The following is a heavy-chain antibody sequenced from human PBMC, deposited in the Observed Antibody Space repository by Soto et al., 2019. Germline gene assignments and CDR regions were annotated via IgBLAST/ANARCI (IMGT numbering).Heavy chain of an antibody. CDR3: AREGKKNCSSTSCYESIAFDI. Sequence: GGSLRLSCAASGFTFSSYSMNWVRQAPGKGLEWVSSISSSSSYIYYADSVKGRFTISRDNAKNSLYLQMNSLRAEDTAVYYCAREGKKNCSSTSCYESIAFDIWGQGTMVTVSS. CDR2: ISSSSSYI. CDR1: GFTFSSYS. V-gene: IGHV3-21*01. J-gene: IGHJ3*02. D-gene: IGHD2-2*01.